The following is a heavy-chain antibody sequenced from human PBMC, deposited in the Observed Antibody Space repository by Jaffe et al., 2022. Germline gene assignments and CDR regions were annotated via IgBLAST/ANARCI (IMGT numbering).Heavy chain of an antibody. J-gene: IGHJ3*02. Sequence: QVQLVESGGGVVQPGGSLRLSCAGSRFAFSIYGMHWVRQTPGKGLEWVAYIRHDGSYKSHADSVKGRFTISRDNSKNTLYLEMNSLRAEDAAVYYCAKKIPSAVSARDDVFDIWGQGTMVTVSS. D-gene: IGHD2-2*01. CDR3: AKKIPSAVSARDDVFDI. CDR1: RFAFSIYG. CDR2: IRHDGSYK. V-gene: IGHV3-30*02.